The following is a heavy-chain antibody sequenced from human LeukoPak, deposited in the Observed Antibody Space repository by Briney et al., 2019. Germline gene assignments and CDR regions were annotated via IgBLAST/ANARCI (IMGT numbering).Heavy chain of an antibody. D-gene: IGHD2/OR15-2a*01. J-gene: IGHJ3*02. Sequence: GRSLRLSCAASGFTFTTYWMSWVRQAPGKGLEWVANINQDGIEKYYVASVKGRFTISRDNAKNSMYVQMNSLRAEDTAVYYCARGFDAYYGFDIWGQGTMVTVTS. CDR1: GFTFTTYW. CDR2: INQDGIEK. V-gene: IGHV3-7*05. CDR3: ARGFDAYYGFDI.